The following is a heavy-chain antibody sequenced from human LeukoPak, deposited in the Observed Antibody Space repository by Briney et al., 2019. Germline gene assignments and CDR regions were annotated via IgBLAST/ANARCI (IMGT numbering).Heavy chain of an antibody. Sequence: SETLSLTCTVSGGSISSYYWSWIRQPPGKGLEWIGHIYYSGSTNYNPSLKSRVTISVDTSKNQFSLKLSSVTAADTAVYYCARGRAYYDSSGPINWFDPWGQGTLVTVSS. J-gene: IGHJ5*02. CDR2: IYYSGST. D-gene: IGHD3-22*01. CDR3: ARGRAYYDSSGPINWFDP. V-gene: IGHV4-59*01. CDR1: GGSISSYY.